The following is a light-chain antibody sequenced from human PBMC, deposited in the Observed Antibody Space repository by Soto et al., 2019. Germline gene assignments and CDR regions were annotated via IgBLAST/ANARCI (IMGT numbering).Light chain of an antibody. Sequence: EIVMTQSPATLSLSPWEIATLSCRASQSVSINYLAWYRQKPGQAPRLLIYGASSRATGIPDRFSGSGSGTDFTLTISRLEPEDFAVYYCQQYGSSPRTFGQGTKVDIK. CDR1: QSVSINY. CDR2: GAS. V-gene: IGKV3-20*01. J-gene: IGKJ1*01. CDR3: QQYGSSPRT.